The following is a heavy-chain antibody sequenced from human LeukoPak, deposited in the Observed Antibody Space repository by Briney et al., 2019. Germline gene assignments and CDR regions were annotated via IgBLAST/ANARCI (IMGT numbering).Heavy chain of an antibody. D-gene: IGHD4-11*01. Sequence: GGSLRLSCAASGFTFSSYSMTWVRQAPGKGLEWVSVIGYGGGDIQYADSVKGRFTISRDNSKNTLYLQMNSLRAEDTAVYYCARYAPPTTVVTRFFDYWGQGTLVTVSS. J-gene: IGHJ4*02. CDR1: GFTFSSYS. V-gene: IGHV3-23*01. CDR3: ARYAPPTTVVTRFFDY. CDR2: IGYGGGDI.